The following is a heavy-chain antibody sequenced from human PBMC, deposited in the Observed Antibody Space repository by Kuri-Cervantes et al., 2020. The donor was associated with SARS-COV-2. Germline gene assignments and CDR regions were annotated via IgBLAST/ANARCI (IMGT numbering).Heavy chain of an antibody. CDR2: IYTSGST. CDR1: GGSFSGYY. J-gene: IGHJ5*02. Sequence: SETLSLTCAVYGGSFSGYYWSWIRQPPGKGLEWIGRIYTSGSTNYNPSLKSRVTISVDTSKNQFSLKLSSVTAADTAVYYCARLGNAMVRGEVDPWGQGTLVTVSS. D-gene: IGHD3-10*01. V-gene: IGHV4-4*08. CDR3: ARLGNAMVRGEVDP.